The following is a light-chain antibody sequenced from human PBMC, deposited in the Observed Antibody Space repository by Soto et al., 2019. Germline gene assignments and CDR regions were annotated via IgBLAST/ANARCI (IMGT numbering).Light chain of an antibody. CDR2: AAS. J-gene: IGKJ4*01. V-gene: IGKV1-9*01. CDR3: QQVRSYPST. CDR1: QDISSS. Sequence: DIQMTQSPSSLSASVGDRVTITCRASQDISSSLAWYQQKPGKAPKLLIYAASILQSGVPSGFSGSGFGTDFTLTISSLRAEDFATYFCQQVRSYPSTFGGGTKVDIK.